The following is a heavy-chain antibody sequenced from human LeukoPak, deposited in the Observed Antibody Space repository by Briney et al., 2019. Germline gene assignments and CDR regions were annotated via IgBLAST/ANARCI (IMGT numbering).Heavy chain of an antibody. V-gene: IGHV3-23*01. J-gene: IGHJ3*02. CDR3: AKAEYSSGWYDAFDI. CDR1: GFAFSTYA. CDR2: ISDSGGST. D-gene: IGHD6-19*01. Sequence: GGSLRLSCAASGFAFSTYAMSWVRQTPGEGLEWVSTISDSGGSTYYGDSVKGRFTISRDNSKNTLYLQMNSLRAEDTAVYFCAKAEYSSGWYDAFDIWGQGTMVTVSS.